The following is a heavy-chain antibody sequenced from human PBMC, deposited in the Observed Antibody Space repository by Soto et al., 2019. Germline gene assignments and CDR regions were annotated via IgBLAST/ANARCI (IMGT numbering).Heavy chain of an antibody. J-gene: IGHJ1*01. CDR1: GYTFTSYG. Sequence: QVQLVQSGAEVKTPGASVKVSCKASGYTFTSYGISWVRQAPGQGLEWMGWISTYNGDTNYAQNLQGRVTMTADTSTSTAYMDLRSLRADDTAVYYCARVGGSDYAGDWGQGTLVTVSS. D-gene: IGHD1-26*01. CDR2: ISTYNGDT. V-gene: IGHV1-18*01. CDR3: ARVGGSDYAGD.